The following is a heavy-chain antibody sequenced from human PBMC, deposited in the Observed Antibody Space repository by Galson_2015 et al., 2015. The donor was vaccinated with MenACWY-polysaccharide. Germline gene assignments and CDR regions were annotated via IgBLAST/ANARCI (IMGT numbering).Heavy chain of an antibody. J-gene: IGHJ4*02. CDR3: AAWRRTYYFDY. CDR2: INIDGSVT. Sequence: SLRLSCAGSGFVFSSPWTHWVRQAPGKGLVWVSRINIDGSVTNYADSVKGRFTISRDNAKNTLYLQMDSLRAEDTAVYYCAAWRRTYYFDYWGQGTLVTVSS. CDR1: GFVFSSPW. V-gene: IGHV3-74*01. D-gene: IGHD1-1*01.